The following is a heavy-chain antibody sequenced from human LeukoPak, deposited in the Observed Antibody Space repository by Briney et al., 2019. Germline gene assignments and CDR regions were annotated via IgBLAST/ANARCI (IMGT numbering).Heavy chain of an antibody. CDR1: GGSISSGSYY. CDR3: ARDQRWFGESH. D-gene: IGHD3-10*01. Sequence: PSQTLSLTCTVSGGSISSGSYYWSWIRQPAGKGLEWIGRIYTSGSTNYNPSLKSRVTISVDTSKNQFSLKLSSVTAADTAVYYCARDQRWFGESHWGQGTLVTVSS. J-gene: IGHJ4*02. CDR2: IYTSGST. V-gene: IGHV4-61*02.